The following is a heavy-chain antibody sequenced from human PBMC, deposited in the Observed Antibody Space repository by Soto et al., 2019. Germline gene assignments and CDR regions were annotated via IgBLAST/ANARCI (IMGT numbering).Heavy chain of an antibody. D-gene: IGHD2-15*01. CDR2: IWYDGSNK. CDR1: GFTLSRYG. CDR3: ARGDFGGSSHAFDI. V-gene: IGHV3-33*01. Sequence: QVQLVESGGGVVQPGXXLRLSCAASGFTLSRYGMHWVRQAPGKGLEWVAIIWYDGSNKYYADSVRGRFTISRDNSKNKLYLQMNSLRGEDTAVHYCARGDFGGSSHAFDIWGQGTMVTVSS. J-gene: IGHJ3*02.